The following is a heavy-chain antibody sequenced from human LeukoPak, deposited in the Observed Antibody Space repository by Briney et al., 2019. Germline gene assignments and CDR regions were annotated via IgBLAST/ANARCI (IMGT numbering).Heavy chain of an antibody. Sequence: GASVKVSCKASGYTFTGYYMHWVRQAPGQGLEWMGWINPNSGGTNYAQKFQGRVTMTRDTSISTAYMELSRLRSDDTAVYYCAREMAYYDILTGSHTATALDAFDIWGQGTMVTVSS. V-gene: IGHV1-2*02. CDR1: GYTFTGYY. CDR3: AREMAYYDILTGSHTATALDAFDI. J-gene: IGHJ3*02. CDR2: INPNSGGT. D-gene: IGHD3-9*01.